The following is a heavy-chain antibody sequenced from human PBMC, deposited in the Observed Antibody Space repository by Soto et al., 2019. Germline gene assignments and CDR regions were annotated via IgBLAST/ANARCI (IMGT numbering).Heavy chain of an antibody. CDR1: EGTFSSYT. D-gene: IGHD2-2*02. CDR2: IIPILGIA. CDR3: AMEYCSSTSCYRDY. Sequence: QVQLVQSGAEVKKPGSSVKVSCKASEGTFSSYTISWVRQAPGQGLEWMGRIIPILGIANYAQKIQGRVTITADKSTSTAYMELSSLTSEDTAVYYCAMEYCSSTSCYRDYWGQGTLVTVSS. V-gene: IGHV1-69*02. J-gene: IGHJ4*02.